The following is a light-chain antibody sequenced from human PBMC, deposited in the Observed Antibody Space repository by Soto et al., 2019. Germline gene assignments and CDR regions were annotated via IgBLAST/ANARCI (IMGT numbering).Light chain of an antibody. Sequence: EIEMTQSPDTLPIPLPESATLSCRASQSVSRSVAWYQHKPGQSPKLVVYSGYKRSPGIPARFSGSGSGTDFTLTISSLESDDFAIYYCQQRYSWLRVFGPGTKVDI. CDR1: QSVSRS. CDR2: SGY. V-gene: IGKV3-15*01. CDR3: QQRYSWLRV. J-gene: IGKJ1*01.